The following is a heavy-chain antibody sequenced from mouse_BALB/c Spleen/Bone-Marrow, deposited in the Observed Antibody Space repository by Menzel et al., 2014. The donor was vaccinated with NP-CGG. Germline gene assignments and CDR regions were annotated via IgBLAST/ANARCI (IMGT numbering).Heavy chain of an antibody. J-gene: IGHJ4*01. V-gene: IGHV1-9*01. Sequence: QVQLQQSGAELMKPGASVKISCKATGYTFSNLWIEWMKQRPGHGLEWIGEILPGSDSTKYHEKFKGKATFTADPSTKTVYMQLSSLTSEDSAVYYCARFRSYTMDFWGQVASVTVSS. CDR3: ARFRSYTMDF. CDR2: ILPGSDST. CDR1: GYTFSNLW.